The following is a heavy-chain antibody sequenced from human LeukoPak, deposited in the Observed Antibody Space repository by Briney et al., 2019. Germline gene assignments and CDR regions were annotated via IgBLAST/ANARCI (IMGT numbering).Heavy chain of an antibody. V-gene: IGHV3-7*01. J-gene: IGHJ4*02. CDR1: GFTFSSLW. CDR3: ARGKAKIDS. CDR2: IKEDGSDK. Sequence: GGSLRLSCAASGFTFSSLWMSRVRQAPGKGLEWVASIKEDGSDKYCGDSVKGRFTISRDNAKKSLYMEMNSLRAEDTAVYYCARGKAKIDSWGQGILVTVSS.